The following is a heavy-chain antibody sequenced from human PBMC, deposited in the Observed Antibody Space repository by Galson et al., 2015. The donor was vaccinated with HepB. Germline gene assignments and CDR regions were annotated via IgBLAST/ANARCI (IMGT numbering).Heavy chain of an antibody. Sequence: SVKVSCKASGYTFTGYYMHWVRQAPGQGLEWMGRINPNSGGTNYAQKFQGRVTMTRDTSISTAYMELSRLRSDDTAVYYCARDSPEGYRTGGVSNWFDPWGQGTLVTVSS. J-gene: IGHJ5*02. CDR3: ARDSPEGYRTGGVSNWFDP. CDR1: GYTFTGYY. CDR2: INPNSGGT. D-gene: IGHD2-8*02. V-gene: IGHV1-2*06.